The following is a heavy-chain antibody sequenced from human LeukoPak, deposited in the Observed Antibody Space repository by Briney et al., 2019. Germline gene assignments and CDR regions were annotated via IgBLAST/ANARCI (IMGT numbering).Heavy chain of an antibody. V-gene: IGHV1-46*01. CDR2: INPSGGST. D-gene: IGHD2-2*01. CDR1: GYTFTSYY. CDR3: ARDFEVVVVPAAMAFDP. Sequence: ASVKVSCKASGYTFTSYYMHWVRQAPGQGLEWMGIINPSGGSTSYAQKFQGRVTMTRDTSTSTVYMELSSLRSEDTAVYYCARDFEVVVVPAAMAFDPWGQGTLVTVSS. J-gene: IGHJ5*02.